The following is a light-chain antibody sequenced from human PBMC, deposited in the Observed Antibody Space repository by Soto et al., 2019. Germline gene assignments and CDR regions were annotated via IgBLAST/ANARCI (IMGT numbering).Light chain of an antibody. CDR1: SIGSKS. V-gene: IGLV3-21*02. CDR2: DDR. J-gene: IGLJ1*01. CDR3: QVWDDTNNHYV. Sequence: SYELTQPPSVSVAPGQTARIPCGGNSIGSKSVHCYHQQPGQAPVLVVYDDRDRPSGIPERFSGSKSGKTAALTISRVEEDDEADYYCQVWDDTNNHYVFGTGTKVTVL.